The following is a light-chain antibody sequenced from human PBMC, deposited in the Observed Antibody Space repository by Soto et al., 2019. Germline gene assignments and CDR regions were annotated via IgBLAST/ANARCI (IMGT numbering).Light chain of an antibody. CDR3: SSYSGTNANVI. CDR1: YSDIGDYNY. Sequence: QSALTQPPSASGSPGQSVTISCAGSYSDIGDYNYVSWYQQHPGKVPTLIISEVSQRPSGVPDRCSGYRSGYTASLTVSDLQPADEAVYYCSSYSGTNANVIFGGGTKLTVL. J-gene: IGLJ2*01. V-gene: IGLV2-8*01. CDR2: EVS.